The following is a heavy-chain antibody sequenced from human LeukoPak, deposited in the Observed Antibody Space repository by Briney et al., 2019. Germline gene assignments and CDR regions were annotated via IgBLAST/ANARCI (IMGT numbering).Heavy chain of an antibody. J-gene: IGHJ4*02. CDR2: IYYSGST. Sequence: SETLSLTCTVSGGSISSYYWSWIRQPPGKGLEWIGYIYYSGSTNYNPSLKSRVTISVDTSKNQFSLKLSPVTAADTAVYYCARHRTAMVNFDYWGQGTLVTVSS. D-gene: IGHD5-18*01. CDR3: ARHRTAMVNFDY. CDR1: GGSISSYY. V-gene: IGHV4-59*08.